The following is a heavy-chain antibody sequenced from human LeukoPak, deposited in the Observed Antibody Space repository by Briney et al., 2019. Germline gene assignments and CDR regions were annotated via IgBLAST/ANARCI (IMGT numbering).Heavy chain of an antibody. CDR2: ITSSGDGT. D-gene: IGHD2-8*02. CDR1: GFTFTSYA. CDR3: AKGTDTTGRHNFDI. Sequence: AGGSLRLSCEASGFTFTSYAMHWVRQAPGKGLEWVSGITSSGDGTFYTDSLSGRFTISRDNAKKAVFLQMKSLRRGDSALYFCAKGTDTTGRHNFDIWGQGTLVTVSS. J-gene: IGHJ4*02. V-gene: IGHV3-23*01.